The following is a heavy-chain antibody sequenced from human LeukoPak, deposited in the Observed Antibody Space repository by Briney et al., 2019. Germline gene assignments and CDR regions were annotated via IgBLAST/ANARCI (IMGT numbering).Heavy chain of an antibody. D-gene: IGHD3-10*01. V-gene: IGHV4-59*01. J-gene: IGHJ5*02. CDR2: IYYSGST. CDR3: ARVVGSGSLTNWFDA. CDR1: GGSISSYY. Sequence: SEPLSLTCTVSGGSISSYYWSWIRQPPGKGLEWIGYIYYSGSTNYNPSLKSRVTISVDTSKNQFSLKMSSVPAAEPYMYYCARVVGSGSLTNWFDAWGQGTLVTASS.